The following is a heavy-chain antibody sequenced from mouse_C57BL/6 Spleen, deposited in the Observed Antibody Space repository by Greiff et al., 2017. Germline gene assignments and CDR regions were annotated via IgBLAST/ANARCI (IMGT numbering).Heavy chain of an antibody. D-gene: IGHD3-2*02. CDR3: ARTRDSSGYAY. V-gene: IGHV1-69*01. CDR1: GYTFTSYW. J-gene: IGHJ3*01. Sequence: QVHVKQPGAELVMPGASVKLSCKASGYTFTSYWMHWVKQRPGQGLEWIGEIDPSDSYTNYNQKFKGKSTLTVDKSSSTAYMQLSSLTSEDSAVYYCARTRDSSGYAYWGQGTLVTVSA. CDR2: IDPSDSYT.